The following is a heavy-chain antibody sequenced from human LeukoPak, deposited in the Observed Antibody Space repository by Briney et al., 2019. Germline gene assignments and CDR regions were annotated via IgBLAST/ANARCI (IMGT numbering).Heavy chain of an antibody. J-gene: IGHJ4*02. CDR3: ARDLVSYYGSGSYYFDY. V-gene: IGHV1-2*02. Sequence: ASVKVSCKASGYTFTGYYMHWVRQAPGQGLEWMGWINPNSGGTNYAQKFQGRVTMTTDTSTSTAYMELRSLRSDDTAVYYCARDLVSYYGSGSYYFDYWGQGTLVTVSS. D-gene: IGHD3-10*01. CDR1: GYTFTGYY. CDR2: INPNSGGT.